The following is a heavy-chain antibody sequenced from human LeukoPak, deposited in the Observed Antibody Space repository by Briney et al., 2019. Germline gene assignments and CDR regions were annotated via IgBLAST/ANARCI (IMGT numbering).Heavy chain of an antibody. CDR2: INPNSSGT. D-gene: IGHD6-6*01. Sequence: ASVKVSCKASGYTFTGYYMHWVRQAPGQGLEWMGWINPNSSGTNYAQKFQGRVTMTRDTSISTAYMELSRLRSDDTAVYYCAREGYSSSSENDYWGQGTLVTVSS. V-gene: IGHV1-2*02. CDR1: GYTFTGYY. CDR3: AREGYSSSSENDY. J-gene: IGHJ4*02.